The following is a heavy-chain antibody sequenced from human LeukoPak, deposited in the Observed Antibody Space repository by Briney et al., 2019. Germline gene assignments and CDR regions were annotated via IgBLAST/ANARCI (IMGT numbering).Heavy chain of an antibody. CDR3: ARGDNYDISGYYWRSFDP. CDR2: ISYDGSNE. J-gene: IGHJ5*02. CDR1: GFSFSSYG. D-gene: IGHD3-22*01. Sequence: GGSLRLSCAVSGFSFSSYGIHWVRQAPGKGLEWVAVISYDGSNEYYADSVKGRFTISRDNSKNTLYLQMNSLRAEDTAVYYCARGDNYDISGYYWRSFDPWGQGTLVTVSS. V-gene: IGHV3-30*03.